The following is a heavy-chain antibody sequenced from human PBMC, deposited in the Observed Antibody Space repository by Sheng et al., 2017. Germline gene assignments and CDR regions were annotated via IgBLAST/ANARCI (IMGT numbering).Heavy chain of an antibody. D-gene: IGHD1-26*01. CDR1: GFTFSSYG. V-gene: IGHV3-30*18. CDR2: ISYDGSNK. J-gene: IGHJ4*02. Sequence: ESVGGVVQPGRSLRLSCAASGFTFSSYGMHWVRQAPGKGLEWVAVISYDGSNKYYADSVKGRFTISRDNSKNTLYLQMNSLRAEDTAVYYCAKSLSGAGYYFDYWGQGTLVTVSS. CDR3: AKSLSGAGYYFDY.